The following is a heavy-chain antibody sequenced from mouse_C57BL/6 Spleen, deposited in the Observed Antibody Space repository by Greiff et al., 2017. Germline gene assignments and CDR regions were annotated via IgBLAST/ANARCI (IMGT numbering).Heavy chain of an antibody. CDR2: IYPRDGST. Sequence: VQLQQSDAELVKPGASVKISCKVSGYTFTDHTIHWMKQRPEQGLEWIGYIYPRDGSTKYNEKFKGKATLTADKSSSTAYMQLNSLTSEDSAVYFCAKNYGSSYEGAWFAYWGQGTLVTVAA. J-gene: IGHJ3*01. CDR1: GYTFTDHT. V-gene: IGHV1-78*01. D-gene: IGHD1-1*01. CDR3: AKNYGSSYEGAWFAY.